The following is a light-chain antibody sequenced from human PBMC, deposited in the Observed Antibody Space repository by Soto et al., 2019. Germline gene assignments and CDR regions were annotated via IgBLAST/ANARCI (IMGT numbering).Light chain of an antibody. V-gene: IGKV3-11*01. J-gene: IGKJ4*01. CDR3: QQRSNWLT. CDR1: QSVSSY. CDR2: DAS. Sequence: EIVLTQSPATLSLSPGERATLSCRASQSVSSYLAWYQQKPGQAPRLLIYDASNRATGIPARFSGSGSGTDFTLTSSSLEPEDFAVYYCQQRSNWLTFGGGTKVVIK.